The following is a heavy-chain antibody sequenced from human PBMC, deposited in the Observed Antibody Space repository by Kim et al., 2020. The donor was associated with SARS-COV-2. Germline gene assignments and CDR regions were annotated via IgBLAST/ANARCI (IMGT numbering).Heavy chain of an antibody. Sequence: GGSLRLSCPASGFTFSSYWMHWVRQAPGKGLVWVSRINSDGSSTSYADSVKGRFTISRDNAKNTLYLQMNSLRAEDTAVYYCARGRYSYGYRPKLFDYWGQGTLVTVSS. V-gene: IGHV3-74*01. CDR1: GFTFSSYW. J-gene: IGHJ4*02. D-gene: IGHD5-18*01. CDR3: ARGRYSYGYRPKLFDY. CDR2: INSDGSST.